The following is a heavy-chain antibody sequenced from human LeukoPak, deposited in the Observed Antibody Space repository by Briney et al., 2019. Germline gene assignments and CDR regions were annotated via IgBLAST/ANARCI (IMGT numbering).Heavy chain of an antibody. CDR1: GFTLSSYA. CDR3: ARAGYSSTWYSIRLDY. CDR2: ISSNGGNT. D-gene: IGHD6-13*01. V-gene: IGHV3-64*01. Sequence: GGSLRLSCAASGFTLSSYAMHWVRQAPGKGLEYVSAISSNGGNTYYANSVKGRFTISRDNSKNTLYLQMGSLRSEDMAVYYCARAGYSSTWYSIRLDYWGQGTLVTVSS. J-gene: IGHJ4*02.